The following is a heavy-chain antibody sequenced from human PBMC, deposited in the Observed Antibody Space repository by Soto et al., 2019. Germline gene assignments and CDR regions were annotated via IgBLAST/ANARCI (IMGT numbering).Heavy chain of an antibody. CDR2: ISGGSKSI. CDR3: VRDSRRGYGMDV. CDR1: GFTFSSHI. D-gene: IGHD3-10*01. Sequence: PGGSLRLSCVASGFTFSSHIMNWVRQAPGKGLEWVSYISGGSKSIYYAASVKGRFTISRDNAKNSLYLEMNSLRDEDTAVYSCVRDSRRGYGMDVWGPGTAVTVSS. J-gene: IGHJ6*02. V-gene: IGHV3-48*02.